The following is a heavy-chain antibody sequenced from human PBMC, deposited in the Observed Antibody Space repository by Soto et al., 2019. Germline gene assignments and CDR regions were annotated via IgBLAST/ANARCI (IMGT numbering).Heavy chain of an antibody. CDR3: AGATVSQWGWFDP. J-gene: IGHJ5*02. CDR2: IYYSGST. D-gene: IGHD2-8*01. V-gene: IGHV4-61*01. CDR1: GGSVSSGSYY. Sequence: QVQLQESGPGLVKPSETLSLTCTVSGGSVSSGSYYWSWIRQPPGKGLEWIGYIYYSGSTNYNPSLKSRVTMSVDTSKNQFSLKLSSVTAADTAMYFCAGATVSQWGWFDPWGQGTLVTVSS.